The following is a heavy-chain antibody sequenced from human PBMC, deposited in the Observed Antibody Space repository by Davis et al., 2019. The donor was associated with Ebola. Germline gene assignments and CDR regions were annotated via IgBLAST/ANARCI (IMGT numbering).Heavy chain of an antibody. V-gene: IGHV3-73*01. J-gene: IGHJ3*02. Sequence: GGSLRLSCAASGFTFSGSAMHWVRQASGKGLEWVGRIRSKANSYATAYAASVKGRFTISRDDSKNTAYLQMNSLKTEDTAVYYCTTDRDWGDAFDIWGQGTMVTVSS. CDR3: TTDRDWGDAFDI. D-gene: IGHD3/OR15-3a*01. CDR1: GFTFSGSA. CDR2: IRSKANSYAT.